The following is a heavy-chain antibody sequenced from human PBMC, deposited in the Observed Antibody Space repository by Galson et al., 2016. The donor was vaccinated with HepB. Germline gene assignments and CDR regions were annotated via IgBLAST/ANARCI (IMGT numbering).Heavy chain of an antibody. CDR2: SDPEDGEI. CDR1: GNTLTELS. V-gene: IGHV1-24*01. Sequence: SVKVSCKVSGNTLTELSVHWVRQPVGKGLEWMGGSDPEDGEIIYAQKFQGRVTMTEDTSTDTAYMELSSLRSEDTAVYYCATVQFNWNRPYNGMDVWGQGTTVTVSS. J-gene: IGHJ6*02. CDR3: ATVQFNWNRPYNGMDV. D-gene: IGHD1-20*01.